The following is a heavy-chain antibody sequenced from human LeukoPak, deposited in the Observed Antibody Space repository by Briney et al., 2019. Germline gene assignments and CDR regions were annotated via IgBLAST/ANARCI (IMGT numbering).Heavy chain of an antibody. J-gene: IGHJ4*02. CDR3: ARDPLSYDSSGYSNYFGY. D-gene: IGHD3-22*01. CDR2: IIPIFGIA. CDR1: GGTFSSYA. Sequence: SVKVSCKASGGTFSSYAISWVRQAPGQGLEWMGRIIPIFGIANYAQKFQGRVTITADKSTSTAYMELSSLRSEDTAVYYCARDPLSYDSSGYSNYFGYRGQGTLVTVSS. V-gene: IGHV1-69*04.